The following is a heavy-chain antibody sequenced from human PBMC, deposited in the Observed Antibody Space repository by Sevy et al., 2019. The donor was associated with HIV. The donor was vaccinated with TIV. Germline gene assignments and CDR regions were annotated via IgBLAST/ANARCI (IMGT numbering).Heavy chain of an antibody. D-gene: IGHD3-10*01. CDR2: IKPDGSER. J-gene: IGHJ6*02. V-gene: IGHV3-7*03. CDR3: ARGTWDYGSVSYYNPLYALEV. Sequence: GGSVRLSCAGSGFTFNNYWVTWVRQAPGKGLEWVANIKPDGSERNYVVCVRGRFTISRDNAKISLYLQVGGLRTDDTAVHYCARGTWDYGSVSYYNPLYALEVWGQGTTVTVSS. CDR1: GFTFNNYW.